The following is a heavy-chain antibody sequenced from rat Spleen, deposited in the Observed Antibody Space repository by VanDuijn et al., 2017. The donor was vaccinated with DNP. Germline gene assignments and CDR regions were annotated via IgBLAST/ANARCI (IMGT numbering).Heavy chain of an antibody. CDR1: GYSITNNY. Sequence: EVQLHDSGPGLVKLSQSLSPTCSGPGYSITNNYWGWVRKFPGNKMEWIGHISYSGATSYIPSLKSRFSITRDSPKNQFFLQLNSVTNEDTATYYCARSGLGAGFAYWGQGTLVTVSS. CDR3: ARSGLGAGFAY. D-gene: IGHD5-1*01. J-gene: IGHJ3*01. V-gene: IGHV3-1*01. CDR2: ISYSGAT.